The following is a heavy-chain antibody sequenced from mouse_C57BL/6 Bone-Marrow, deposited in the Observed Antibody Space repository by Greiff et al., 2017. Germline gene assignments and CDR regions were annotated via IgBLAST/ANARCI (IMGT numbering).Heavy chain of an antibody. Sequence: QVQLQQPGAELVRPGSSVKLSCKASGYTFTSYWMDWVKQRPGQGLEWIGNIYPSDSETHYNQKFKDKATLTVDKSSSTAYMQRSSLTSEDSAVYYCARGNYYWYFDVWGTGTTVTVSS. CDR1: GYTFTSYW. CDR3: ARGNYYWYFDV. J-gene: IGHJ1*03. V-gene: IGHV1-61*01. D-gene: IGHD1-3*01. CDR2: IYPSDSET.